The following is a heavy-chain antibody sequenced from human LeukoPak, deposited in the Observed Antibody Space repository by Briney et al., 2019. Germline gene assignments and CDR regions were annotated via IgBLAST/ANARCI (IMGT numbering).Heavy chain of an antibody. CDR1: GGSIGTYY. D-gene: IGHD3-10*01. J-gene: IGHJ3*02. V-gene: IGHV4-39*07. CDR2: IFYSGST. Sequence: SETLSLTCTVSGGSIGTYYWGWIRQPPGKGLEWIGNIFYSGSTYYSPSLKSRVTISLDTSRNQFSLKLNSVTAADTAVYYCAKSNGYGLIDIWGQGTMVTVSS. CDR3: AKSNGYGLIDI.